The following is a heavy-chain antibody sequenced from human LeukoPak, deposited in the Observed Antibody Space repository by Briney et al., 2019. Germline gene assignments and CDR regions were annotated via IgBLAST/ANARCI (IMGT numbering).Heavy chain of an antibody. V-gene: IGHV3-23*01. J-gene: IGHJ6*02. D-gene: IGHD1-26*01. Sequence: GRSLRLSCAASGFTFNTYGMNWVRQAPGKGLEWVSAISASGGSTDYADSGKGRFTISRDNSKNTLYLQMNSLRAEDTGVYYCAKVMEQRLYFYYYDMDVWGQGTMVIVSS. CDR2: ISASGGST. CDR1: GFTFNTYG. CDR3: AKVMEQRLYFYYYDMDV.